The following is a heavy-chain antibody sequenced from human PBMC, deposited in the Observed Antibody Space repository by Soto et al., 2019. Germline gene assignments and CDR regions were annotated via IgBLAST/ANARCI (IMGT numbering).Heavy chain of an antibody. V-gene: IGHV3-48*01. CDR3: ARDIGVVPAAIGYDAFDI. J-gene: IGHJ3*02. CDR1: GFTFSSYS. Sequence: EVQLVESGGGLVQPGGSLRLSCAASGFTFSSYSMNWVRQAPGKGLEWVSYISSSSSTIYYADSVKGRFTISRDNAKNSLYLKMNSLRAEDTAVYYCARDIGVVPAAIGYDAFDIWGQGTMVTVSS. D-gene: IGHD2-2*01. CDR2: ISSSSSTI.